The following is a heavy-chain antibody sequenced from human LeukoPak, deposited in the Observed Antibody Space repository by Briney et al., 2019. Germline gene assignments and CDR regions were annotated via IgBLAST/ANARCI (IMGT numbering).Heavy chain of an antibody. D-gene: IGHD3-22*01. CDR3: ARDRDDSSGYYYHNDY. CDR2: ISAYNGST. Sequence: ASVKVSCKASGYTFTSYGISWVRQAPGQGLEWMGWISAYNGSTNYAQKLQGRVTMTTDTSTSTAYMELRSLRSDDTAVYYCARDRDDSSGYYYHNDYWGQGTLVTVSS. V-gene: IGHV1-18*01. CDR1: GYTFTSYG. J-gene: IGHJ4*02.